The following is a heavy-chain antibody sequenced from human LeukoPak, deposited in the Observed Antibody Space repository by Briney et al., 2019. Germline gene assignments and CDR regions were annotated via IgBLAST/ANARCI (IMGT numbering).Heavy chain of an antibody. V-gene: IGHV4-30-4*07. CDR1: GGSISSGGYS. D-gene: IGHD2-15*01. Sequence: PSQTLSLTCAVSGGSISSGGYSWSWIRQPPGKGLEWIGHIYHSGSTNYNPSLKSRVTISVDTSKNEFSLKLSSVTAADTAVYFCARGSYCSGGTCMFDYWGQGTLVTVSS. CDR3: ARGSYCSGGTCMFDY. J-gene: IGHJ4*02. CDR2: IYHSGST.